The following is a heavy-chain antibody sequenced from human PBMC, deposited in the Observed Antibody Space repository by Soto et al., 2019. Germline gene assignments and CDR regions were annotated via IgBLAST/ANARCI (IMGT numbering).Heavy chain of an antibody. D-gene: IGHD2-15*01. V-gene: IGHV3-7*01. Sequence: GGSLRLSCAASGFTFSDSWMTWVRLAPGKGLEWVANINPDGSGKYYVDSVKGRFTISRDNAKSSLYLQMNSLRVEDTAVYYCARERYCSGGSCYSGSIDYWGQGTLVTVSS. J-gene: IGHJ4*02. CDR2: INPDGSGK. CDR3: ARERYCSGGSCYSGSIDY. CDR1: GFTFSDSW.